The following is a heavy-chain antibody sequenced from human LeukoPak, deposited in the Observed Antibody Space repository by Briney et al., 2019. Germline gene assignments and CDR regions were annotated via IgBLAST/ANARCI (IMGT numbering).Heavy chain of an antibody. D-gene: IGHD5-12*01. CDR3: ARGTGYDYYYFYMDV. V-gene: IGHV4-39*07. CDR2: IYHSGTT. CDR1: GRSISSSTSF. J-gene: IGHJ6*03. Sequence: SETLSLTCTVSGRSISSSTSFWGWIRQSPGEGLEWIGSIYHSGTTYYRPSLRSRITISVDTSNNQFSLKLSSVTAADTAVYYCARGTGYDYYYFYMDVWGTGTTVTVSS.